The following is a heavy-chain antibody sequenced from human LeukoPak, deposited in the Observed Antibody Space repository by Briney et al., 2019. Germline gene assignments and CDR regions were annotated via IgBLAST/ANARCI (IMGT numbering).Heavy chain of an antibody. CDR3: ARLQYTFGGYVFFDY. D-gene: IGHD5-12*01. J-gene: IGHJ4*02. V-gene: IGHV4-59*08. Sequence: PSETLSLTCTVSGGSISHYYWSWIRQSPGKGLEWIGYIYYSGTTNYNPSLKSRVTISVDTSRNQFSLQLRSVTAADTAVYYCARLQYTFGGYVFFDYWGRGVLVTVSS. CDR2: IYYSGTT. CDR1: GGSISHYY.